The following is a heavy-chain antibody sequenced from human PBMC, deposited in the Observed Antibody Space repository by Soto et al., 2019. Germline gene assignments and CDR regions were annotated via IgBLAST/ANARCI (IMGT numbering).Heavy chain of an antibody. V-gene: IGHV1-18*01. Sequence: ASVKVSCKASGYTFTSYGISWVRQAPGQGFEWMGWISAYNGNTNCAQKFQDRVTMTTDTSTSTAYMELRSLRSDDTAVYYCAKSPSISVAHDPFDIWGQGTMITVPS. CDR3: AKSPSISVAHDPFDI. CDR2: ISAYNGNT. D-gene: IGHD6-19*01. CDR1: GYTFTSYG. J-gene: IGHJ3*02.